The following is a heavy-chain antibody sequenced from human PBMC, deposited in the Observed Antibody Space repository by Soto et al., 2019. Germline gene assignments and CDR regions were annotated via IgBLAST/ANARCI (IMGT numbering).Heavy chain of an antibody. D-gene: IGHD3-3*01. Sequence: ASVKVSCKASGYTFSSYYIHWVRQAPGQGLEWIGKINPNDGNTNYAQNFQGRVTMTTDTSTTTANMELRGLRSDDTAVYYFARDEVTYYDFWSGYYTGDYYYMDVWGKGTTVTVSS. CDR1: GYTFSSYY. V-gene: IGHV1-46*01. CDR3: ARDEVTYYDFWSGYYTGDYYYMDV. CDR2: INPNDGNT. J-gene: IGHJ6*03.